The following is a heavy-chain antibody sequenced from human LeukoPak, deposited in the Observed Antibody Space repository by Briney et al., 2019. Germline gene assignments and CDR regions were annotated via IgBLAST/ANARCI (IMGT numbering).Heavy chain of an antibody. CDR2: IYYSGST. D-gene: IGHD3-22*01. CDR3: ARAVLYYDSSGSLSNWFDP. J-gene: IGHJ5*02. CDR1: GGSISSGSYY. Sequence: TSETLSLTCTVSGGSISSGSYYWSWIRQPPGKGLEWIGYIYYSGSTNYNPSLKSRVTISVDTSKNQFSLKLSSVTAADTAVYYCARAVLYYDSSGSLSNWFDPWGQGTLVTVSS. V-gene: IGHV4-61*01.